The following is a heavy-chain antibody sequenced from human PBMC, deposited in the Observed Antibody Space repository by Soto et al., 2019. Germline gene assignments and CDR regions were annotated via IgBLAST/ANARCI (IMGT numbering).Heavy chain of an antibody. CDR2: ISSSSSYI. Sequence: PXESLRLSCAASGFTFSSYSMNWVRQAPGKGLEWVPSISSSSSYIYYADSVKGRFTISRDNAKNSLYLQMNSLRAEDTAVYYCARDQNYDILTGYSSLDYYYYGMDVWGQGTTVTVSS. D-gene: IGHD3-9*01. CDR3: ARDQNYDILTGYSSLDYYYYGMDV. V-gene: IGHV3-21*01. CDR1: GFTFSSYS. J-gene: IGHJ6*02.